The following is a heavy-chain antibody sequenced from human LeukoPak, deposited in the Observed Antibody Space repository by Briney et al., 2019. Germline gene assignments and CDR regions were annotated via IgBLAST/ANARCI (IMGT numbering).Heavy chain of an antibody. V-gene: IGHV4-59*08. Sequence: SETLSLTCTVSGGSISSYHWSWIRQPPGKGLEWIGYIYYSGSTNYNPSLKSRVTISVDTSKNQFSLKLSSVTAADTAVYYCARIDRGYCSSTSCYSSWFDPWGQGTLVTVSS. CDR2: IYYSGST. CDR3: ARIDRGYCSSTSCYSSWFDP. J-gene: IGHJ5*02. D-gene: IGHD2-2*01. CDR1: GGSISSYH.